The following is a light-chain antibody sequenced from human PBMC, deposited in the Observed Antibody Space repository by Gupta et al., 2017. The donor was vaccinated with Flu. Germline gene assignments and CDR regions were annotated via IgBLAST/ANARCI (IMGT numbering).Light chain of an antibody. J-gene: IGKJ1*01. Sequence: DIQMTQSPSSLSASVGDRLTITCRASQTIRGYLNWYQQRPGKAPKLLIYGATTLHNGVPSRFSGSGYGTDFTLTITSLQPEDFATYYCQQTDSAPRTFGQGTKVEIK. CDR3: QQTDSAPRT. CDR2: GAT. CDR1: QTIRGY. V-gene: IGKV1-39*01.